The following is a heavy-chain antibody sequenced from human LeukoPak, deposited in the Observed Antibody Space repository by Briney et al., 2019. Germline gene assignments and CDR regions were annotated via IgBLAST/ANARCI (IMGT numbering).Heavy chain of an antibody. V-gene: IGHV1-18*01. CDR1: GYTFTSYG. Sequence: ASVKVSCKASGYTFTSYGISWVRQAPGQGLEWMGWISAYNGNTNYAQKLQGRVTMTTDTSTSTAYMELSSLRSEDTAVYYCARDRNAAPFDYWGQGTLVTVSS. D-gene: IGHD2-15*01. J-gene: IGHJ4*02. CDR2: ISAYNGNT. CDR3: ARDRNAAPFDY.